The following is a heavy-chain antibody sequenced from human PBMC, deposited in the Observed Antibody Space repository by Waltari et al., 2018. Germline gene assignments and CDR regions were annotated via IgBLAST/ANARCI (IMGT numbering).Heavy chain of an antibody. J-gene: IGHJ3*02. CDR2: IFSNDEK. D-gene: IGHD2-21*02. Sequence: QVTLKESGPVLVKPTETLTLTCTVSGFSLSNARLGVSWIRQPPGKALEWLAHIFSNDEKSYSTSLKSRLTISKDTSKSQVVLTMTNMDPVDTATYYCARIPYPVVTDNLDAFDIWGQGTMVTVSS. CDR1: GFSLSNARLG. CDR3: ARIPYPVVTDNLDAFDI. V-gene: IGHV2-26*01.